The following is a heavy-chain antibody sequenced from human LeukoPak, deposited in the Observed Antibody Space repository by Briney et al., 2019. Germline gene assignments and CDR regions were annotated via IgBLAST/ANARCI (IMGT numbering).Heavy chain of an antibody. D-gene: IGHD6-19*01. CDR3: ARYIAVAGNLVGFDY. V-gene: IGHV4-59*08. CDR2: IYYSGST. CDR1: GGSISSYY. J-gene: IGHJ4*02. Sequence: PSETLSLTCTVSGGSISSYYWSWIRQPPGKGLEWIGYIYYSGSTNYNPSLKSRVTISVDTSKNQFSLKLSSVTAADTAVYYCARYIAVAGNLVGFDYWGQGTLVTVSS.